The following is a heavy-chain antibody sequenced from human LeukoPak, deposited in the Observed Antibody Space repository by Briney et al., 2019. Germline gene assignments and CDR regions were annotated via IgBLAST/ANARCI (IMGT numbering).Heavy chain of an antibody. CDR3: ARPRSMGATTPFDY. D-gene: IGHD1-26*01. Sequence: SETLSLTCTVSGGSISSYYWSWIRQPPGKGLEWIGYIYYSGSTNYNPSLKSRVTISVDTSKNQFSLKLSSVTAADTAVYYCARPRSMGATTPFDYWGQGTLVTVSS. CDR1: GGSISSYY. CDR2: IYYSGST. J-gene: IGHJ4*02. V-gene: IGHV4-59*08.